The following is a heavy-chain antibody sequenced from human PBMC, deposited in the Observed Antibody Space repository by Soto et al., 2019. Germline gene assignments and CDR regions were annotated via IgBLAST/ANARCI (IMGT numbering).Heavy chain of an antibody. J-gene: IGHJ6*02. Sequence: GGSLRLSCAASGFTFSSYAMHWVRQAPGKGLEWVAVISYDGSNKYYADSVKGRSTISRDNSKNTLYLQMNSLRAEDTAVYYCARAGGGSDYYYYYGMDVWGQGTRSPSP. CDR2: ISYDGSNK. V-gene: IGHV3-30-3*01. D-gene: IGHD2-15*01. CDR3: ARAGGGSDYYYYYGMDV. CDR1: GFTFSSYA.